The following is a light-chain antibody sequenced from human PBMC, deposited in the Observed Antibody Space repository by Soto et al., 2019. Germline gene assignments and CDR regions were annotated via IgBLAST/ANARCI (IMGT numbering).Light chain of an antibody. Sequence: IQMTQSPSTLSGSVGDRVTITFRTSQTIISWLAWYQQKPGKAPKLLIYKASTLKSGVPSRFSGSGSGTEFTLTISSLQPDDFATYYCQHYNSYSEAFGQGTKVDIK. CDR2: KAS. CDR1: QTIISW. V-gene: IGKV1-5*03. CDR3: QHYNSYSEA. J-gene: IGKJ1*01.